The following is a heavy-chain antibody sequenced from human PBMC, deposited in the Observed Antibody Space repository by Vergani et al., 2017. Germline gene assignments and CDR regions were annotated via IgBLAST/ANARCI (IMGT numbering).Heavy chain of an antibody. J-gene: IGHJ6*02. D-gene: IGHD3-10*01. V-gene: IGHV3-23*01. CDR2: ISARYPST. CDR3: ARDQYYLGSGSYPYFYYYGLDV. Sequence: EVQLLQSGGGVIQPGGSVRLSCAASGFTFSACPMTWVRQAPGKGLEWVSAISARYPSTYYADSVKGRFTISRDNAKSSLYLQMNSLRAEDTGVYYCARDQYYLGSGSYPYFYYYGLDVGGQGTAVTVSS. CDR1: GFTFSACP.